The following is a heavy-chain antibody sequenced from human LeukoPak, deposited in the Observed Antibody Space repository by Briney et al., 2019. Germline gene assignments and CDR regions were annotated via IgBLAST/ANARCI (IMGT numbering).Heavy chain of an antibody. CDR3: AKLVGTGTTSTDY. D-gene: IGHD1-1*01. CDR1: GFTFSNYA. J-gene: IGHJ4*02. Sequence: PGGSLRLSCAASGFTFSNYAMTWVRQAPGKGLELVSVISASGRNTYYADSVKGRFTISRDNSENTLSLLMNSLRAEDTAIYYCAKLVGTGTTSTDYWGQGTLVTVSS. V-gene: IGHV3-23*01. CDR2: ISASGRNT.